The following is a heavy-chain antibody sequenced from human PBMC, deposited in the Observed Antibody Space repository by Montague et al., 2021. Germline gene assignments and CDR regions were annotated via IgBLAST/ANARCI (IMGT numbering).Heavy chain of an antibody. CDR2: IYYTGTT. CDR1: GGSISGY. D-gene: IGHD4-17*01. CDR3: ARVDDYGRSDY. J-gene: IGHJ4*02. V-gene: IGHV4-59*12. Sequence: SETLSLTCTVSGGSISGYWSWIRQPPGKGLEWLGYIYYTGTTKYNPPLRSRVTISVDTSKNQFSLKLSSVTAADTAVYYCARVDDYGRSDYWGQGTLVTVSS.